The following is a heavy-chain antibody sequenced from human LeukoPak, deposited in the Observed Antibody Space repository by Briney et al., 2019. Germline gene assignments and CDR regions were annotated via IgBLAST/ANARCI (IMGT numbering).Heavy chain of an antibody. CDR3: AAGSESYDSRGYSYYFDY. J-gene: IGHJ4*02. V-gene: IGHV4-38-2*02. CDR1: GYSISSGYY. D-gene: IGHD3-22*01. Sequence: SETLSLTCTVSGYSISSGYYWCGIRQPPGKGRGWIGSMYHSGSTYYNPSLKSRVTISVDTSKNQFSLKLSSVTAADTAVCYCAAGSESYDSRGYSYYFDYWGQGTLVTVSS. CDR2: MYHSGST.